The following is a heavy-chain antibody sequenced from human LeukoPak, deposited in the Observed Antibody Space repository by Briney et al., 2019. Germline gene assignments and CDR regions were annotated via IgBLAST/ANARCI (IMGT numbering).Heavy chain of an antibody. Sequence: GGSLRLSCAASGFTFSSYWMSWVRQAPGKGLEWVANIKQDGSEKYYVGSVKGRFTISRDNAKNSLYLQMNSLRAEDTAVYYCARGPLIAPYYFDYWGQGTLVTVSS. D-gene: IGHD2/OR15-2a*01. J-gene: IGHJ4*02. V-gene: IGHV3-7*01. CDR2: IKQDGSEK. CDR3: ARGPLIAPYYFDY. CDR1: GFTFSSYW.